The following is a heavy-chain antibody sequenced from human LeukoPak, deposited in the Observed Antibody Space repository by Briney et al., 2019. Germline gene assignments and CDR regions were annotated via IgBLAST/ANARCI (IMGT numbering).Heavy chain of an antibody. V-gene: IGHV4-59*08. CDR1: GGSISSYY. CDR2: IYHSGST. Sequence: SETLSLTCTVSGGSISSYYWSWIRQPPGKGLEWIWSIYHSGSTYYNPSLKSQVTISVVTSKNQFSLRLSSVTAADTAVYYCASQVVEMATIPALDIWGQGTMVTVSS. J-gene: IGHJ3*02. CDR3: ASQVVEMATIPALDI. D-gene: IGHD5-24*01.